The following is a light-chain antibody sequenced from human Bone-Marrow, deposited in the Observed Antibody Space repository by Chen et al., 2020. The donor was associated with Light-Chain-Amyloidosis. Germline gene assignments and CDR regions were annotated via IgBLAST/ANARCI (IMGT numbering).Light chain of an antibody. V-gene: IGLV6-57*01. Sequence: NFMLTQPHSVSESPGKTVIISCTRSSGSIATNYVPWYQQRPGSSPTTVIYEDDQRPSGLPDRFSGSIDRSSNSASLTISGLKTEDEADYYCQSYQGSSQGVFGGGTKLTVL. J-gene: IGLJ3*02. CDR2: EDD. CDR1: SGSIATNY. CDR3: QSYQGSSQGV.